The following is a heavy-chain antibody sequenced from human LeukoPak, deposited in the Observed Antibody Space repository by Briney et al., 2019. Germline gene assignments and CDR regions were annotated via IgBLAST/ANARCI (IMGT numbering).Heavy chain of an antibody. J-gene: IGHJ4*01. Sequence: GGSLRLSCGASGFTFSNSAMSWVRQAPGKGLEWVSTLSGSGITTYYADSVKGRFTISRDNSKNTLYLQMNTLRAEDSALYYCAKGIYSSGWSYFDYWGHGTLVTVSS. CDR3: AKGIYSSGWSYFDY. CDR2: LSGSGITT. D-gene: IGHD6-19*01. CDR1: GFTFSNSA. V-gene: IGHV3-23*01.